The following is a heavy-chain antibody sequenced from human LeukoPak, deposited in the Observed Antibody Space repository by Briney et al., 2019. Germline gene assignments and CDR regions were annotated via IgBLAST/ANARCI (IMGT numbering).Heavy chain of an antibody. CDR1: GFTVSSNY. Sequence: GGSLRLSCAASGFTVSSNYMSWVRQAPGKGLEWVSGISGSGGSTYYADSVKGRFTISRDNSKNTLYLQMNSLRAEDTAVYYCAKVGRWLQYFDYWGQGTLVTASS. D-gene: IGHD5-24*01. CDR2: ISGSGGST. CDR3: AKVGRWLQYFDY. J-gene: IGHJ4*02. V-gene: IGHV3-23*01.